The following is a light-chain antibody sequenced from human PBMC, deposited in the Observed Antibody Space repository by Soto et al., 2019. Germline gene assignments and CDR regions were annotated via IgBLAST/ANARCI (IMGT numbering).Light chain of an antibody. Sequence: DIQMTQSPSTLSASVGDRVTITCRASQTISNRLAWYQHKPGKAPKYLIYDASSLESGAPSSFSGSGSGTEFTLSISSLQPDDFATYYSQQYNSYPWTFGQGPKVEIK. J-gene: IGKJ1*01. CDR1: QTISNR. CDR3: QQYNSYPWT. CDR2: DAS. V-gene: IGKV1-5*01.